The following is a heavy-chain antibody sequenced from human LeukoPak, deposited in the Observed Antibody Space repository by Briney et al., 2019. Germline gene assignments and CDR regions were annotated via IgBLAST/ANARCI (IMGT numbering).Heavy chain of an antibody. CDR3: AKDAPVNIVVVPAANS. CDR2: ISGSGGST. D-gene: IGHD2-2*01. Sequence: PGGSLRLSCAASGFTFSSYAMSWVRQAPGKGLERVSAISGSGGSTYYADSVKGRFTTSRDNSKNTLYLQMNSLRAEDTAVYYCAKDAPVNIVVVPAANSWGQGTLVTVSS. V-gene: IGHV3-23*01. J-gene: IGHJ4*02. CDR1: GFTFSSYA.